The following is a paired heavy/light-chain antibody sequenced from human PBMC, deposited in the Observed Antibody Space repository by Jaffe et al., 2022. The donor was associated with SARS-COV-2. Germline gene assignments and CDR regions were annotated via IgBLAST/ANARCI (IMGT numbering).Heavy chain of an antibody. CDR1: GFTFSSSA. CDR3: AKHIDMTGRGFDY. D-gene: IGHD1-20*01. Sequence: EVQLLESGGGLIQPGGSLRLSCAVSGFTFSSSAMTWVRQAPGKGLEWVSSISDTGGHTFYTDSVRGRFTISRDNSKSTLYLLMNGLRAEDTAVYYCAKHIDMTGRGFDYWGQGTLVTVSS. V-gene: IGHV3-23*01. J-gene: IGHJ4*02. CDR2: ISDTGGHT.
Light chain of an antibody. Sequence: QTVVTQEPSFSVSPGGTVTLTCALTSGSVSSDYYPSWYQQTPGQAPRTLIYNTNTRSSGVPDRFSGSILGNKAALTIAGAQADDECDYYCVLYVHTGTWMFGGGTKLTVL. CDR3: VLYVHTGTWM. V-gene: IGLV8-61*01. CDR2: NTN. J-gene: IGLJ3*02. CDR1: SGSVSSDYY.